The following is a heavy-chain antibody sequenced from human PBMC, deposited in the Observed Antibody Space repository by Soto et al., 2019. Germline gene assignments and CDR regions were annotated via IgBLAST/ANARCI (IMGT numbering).Heavy chain of an antibody. V-gene: IGHV4-59*01. CDR3: ARVGYYYDSSGHPIN. J-gene: IGHJ4*02. Sequence: SEPLSLPCTVSGGSISTYYWRWIRQPPGKGLEWIGYIYYSGSTNYNPALKSRVTISVDTSKNQFSLKLSSVTAADTAVYYCARVGYYYDSSGHPINWGQGTLVTVS. CDR2: IYYSGST. D-gene: IGHD3-22*01. CDR1: GGSISTYY.